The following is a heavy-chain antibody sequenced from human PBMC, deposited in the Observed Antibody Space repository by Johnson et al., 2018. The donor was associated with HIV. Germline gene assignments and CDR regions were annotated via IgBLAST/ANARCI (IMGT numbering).Heavy chain of an antibody. CDR1: GFTFSSFG. D-gene: IGHD6-6*01. CDR2: IWYDGSNR. J-gene: IGHJ3*02. V-gene: IGHV3-33*01. Sequence: QVQLVESEGGVVQPGRSLRLSCAASGFTFSSFGMHWVRQAPGKGLEWVAVIWYDGSNRYYADSVKGRFTISRDNAKNTLYLQMNSLRAEDTAVYSCARERRWVAARSGDAFDIWGQGTMVTVSS. CDR3: ARERRWVAARSGDAFDI.